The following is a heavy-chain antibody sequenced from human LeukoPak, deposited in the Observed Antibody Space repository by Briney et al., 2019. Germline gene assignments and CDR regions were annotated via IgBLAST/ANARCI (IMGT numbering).Heavy chain of an antibody. J-gene: IGHJ6*02. CDR3: ARLTAMVTRYGMDV. CDR1: GFTFSSYS. Sequence: GGSLRLSCAASGFTFSSYSMNWVRQAPGKGLGWVSSISSSSSYIYYADSVKGRFTISRDNAKNSLYLQMNSLRAEDTAVYHCARLTAMVTRYGMDVWGQGTTVTVSS. V-gene: IGHV3-21*01. CDR2: ISSSSSYI. D-gene: IGHD5-18*01.